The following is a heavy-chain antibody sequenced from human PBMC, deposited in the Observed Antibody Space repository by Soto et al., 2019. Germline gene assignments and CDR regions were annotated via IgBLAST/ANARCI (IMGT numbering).Heavy chain of an antibody. Sequence: QLQLQESGPGLVKPSETLSLTCTVSGGSFTSSSHYWVWIRQPPGKGLEWIGSFYYDGSTYFNPSLKSLVTISVDTSNNQFSLKVNSVTVADTAVYYCARRSHTNWPAYWGHGTQVTVSS. CDR1: GGSFTSSSHY. CDR3: ARRSHTNWPAY. V-gene: IGHV4-39*01. CDR2: FYYDGST. D-gene: IGHD2-15*01. J-gene: IGHJ5*01.